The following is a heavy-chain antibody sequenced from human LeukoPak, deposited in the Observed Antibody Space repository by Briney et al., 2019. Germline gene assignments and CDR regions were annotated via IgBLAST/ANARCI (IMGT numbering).Heavy chain of an antibody. CDR1: GGSISSYY. D-gene: IGHD3-10*01. CDR2: IYYSGST. J-gene: IGHJ3*02. Sequence: PSETLSLTCTVSGGSISSYYWSWIRQPPGKRLEWIGYIYYSGSTNYNPSLKSRVTISVDTSKNQFSLKLSSVTAADTAVYYCARHRFAFDIWGQGTMVTVSS. CDR3: ARHRFAFDI. V-gene: IGHV4-59*08.